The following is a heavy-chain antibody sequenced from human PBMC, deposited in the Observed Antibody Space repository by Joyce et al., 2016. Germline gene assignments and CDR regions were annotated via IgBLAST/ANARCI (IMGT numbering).Heavy chain of an antibody. CDR2: ISPNGGDS. Sequence: QGRLVQSGAEVKKPGASVKVSCKASGDTFTDYYLHWVRQAPGQGLEWMGRISPNGGDSNYADKFQGRVTITRDTSISTIYMELRRLRSDDTAVYYCARDVRPARDTPGGLGTDYLDYWGQGTLITVSS. CDR3: ARDVRPARDTPGGLGTDYLDY. J-gene: IGHJ4*02. V-gene: IGHV1-2*06. D-gene: IGHD7-27*01. CDR1: GDTFTDYY.